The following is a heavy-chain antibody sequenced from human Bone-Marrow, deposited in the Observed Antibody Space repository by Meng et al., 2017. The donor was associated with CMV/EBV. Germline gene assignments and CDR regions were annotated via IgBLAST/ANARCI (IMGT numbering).Heavy chain of an antibody. D-gene: IGHD6-6*01. CDR2: INSDGSST. Sequence: GESLKISCAASGFTFSSYWMHWVRQAPGKGLVWVSRINSDGSSTSYADSVKGRFTISRDNAKNTLYLQMNSLRAEDTAVYYCAREYSSSSGGYYYYYGMDVWGQGTTVTVSS. V-gene: IGHV3-74*01. CDR3: AREYSSSSGGYYYYYGMDV. CDR1: GFTFSSYW. J-gene: IGHJ6*02.